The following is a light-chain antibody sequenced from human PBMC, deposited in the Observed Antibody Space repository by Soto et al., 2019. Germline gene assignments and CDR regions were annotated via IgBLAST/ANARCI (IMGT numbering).Light chain of an antibody. CDR1: QGISTY. CDR2: KAS. J-gene: IGKJ1*01. CDR3: QQYHNYAYT. V-gene: IGKV1-5*03. Sequence: DIQMTQSPSSLSASVGDRVTITCRASQGISTYLNWYQQKPGKAPKLLIYKASNLEGGVPSRFSGSGSGTEFTLTISSLRPDDFATYYCQQYHNYAYTFGQGTKVEV.